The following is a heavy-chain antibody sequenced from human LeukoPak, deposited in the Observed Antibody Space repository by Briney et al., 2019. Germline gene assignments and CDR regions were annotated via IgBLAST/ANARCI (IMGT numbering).Heavy chain of an antibody. CDR2: ISGGGDDT. CDR1: GGSISSSN. Sequence: ETLSLTCAVSGGSISSSNWWSWVRQAPGKGLEWVSIISGGGDDTYYADSVKGRFTISRDNSKNTVYLQMSSLRAEDTAVYYCAKGGVAYRSLYFDFWGQGTLVTVSS. CDR3: AKGGVAYRSLYFDF. D-gene: IGHD2-8*02. J-gene: IGHJ4*02. V-gene: IGHV3-23*01.